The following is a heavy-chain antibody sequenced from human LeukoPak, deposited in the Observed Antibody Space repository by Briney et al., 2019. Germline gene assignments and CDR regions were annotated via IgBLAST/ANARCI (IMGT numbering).Heavy chain of an antibody. J-gene: IGHJ4*02. Sequence: KSGGSLRLSCIASGFSFSGHWMHWARHLPGKGLVWVSRISPTGSTTSYADSVKGRFTVSRDNAKNTLYLQVDNLRAEDTAVYYCARGPNSNWSGLDFWGQGTLLTVSS. CDR3: ARGPNSNWSGLDF. CDR2: ISPTGSTT. CDR1: GFSFSGHW. D-gene: IGHD6-6*01. V-gene: IGHV3-74*01.